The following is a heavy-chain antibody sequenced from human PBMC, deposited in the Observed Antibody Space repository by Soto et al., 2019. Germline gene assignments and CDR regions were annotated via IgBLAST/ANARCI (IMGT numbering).Heavy chain of an antibody. CDR3: AKAKNDYNWDNRPPFDY. CDR1: GFTLRNYA. CDR2: ISANDVGT. J-gene: IGHJ4*02. V-gene: IGHV3-23*01. D-gene: IGHD1-20*01. Sequence: GSLRLSCEASGFTLRNYAMTWVRQAPGKGLEWVSLISANDVGTYYAESVKTRFTISTDQSRNTVYLQMDSLRADDTAIYYCAKAKNDYNWDNRPPFDYWGQGTLVTVSS.